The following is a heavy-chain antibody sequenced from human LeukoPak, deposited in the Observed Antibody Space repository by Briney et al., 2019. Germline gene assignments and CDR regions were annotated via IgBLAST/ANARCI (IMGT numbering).Heavy chain of an antibody. CDR3: VRDNLPVGSPENYFDS. D-gene: IGHD1-26*01. CDR2: ISPYNGET. J-gene: IGHJ4*02. CDR1: GYIFPSYG. Sequence: ASVKVSCKGSGYIFPSYGLAWVRQAPGQGLECMGWISPYNGETKYAQNFQDRLTLTTDTSTSTAYMELRSLRSDDTAVYYCVRDNLPVGSPENYFDSWGQGTLVTVSS. V-gene: IGHV1-18*01.